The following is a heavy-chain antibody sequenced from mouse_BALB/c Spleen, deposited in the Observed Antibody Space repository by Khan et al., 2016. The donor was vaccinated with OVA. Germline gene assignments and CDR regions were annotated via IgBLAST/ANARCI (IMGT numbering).Heavy chain of an antibody. D-gene: IGHD2-14*01. Sequence: QVQLKQSGPGLVQPSQSLSITCTVSGFSLNTYGIHWIRQSPGQGLEWLGVIRSGGSTDYNGAFISRLNITKDNSKSQVFFKLRSLRADDTAIYYCARNTYMSDFTYWGQGTLVTVSA. CDR1: GFSLNTYG. CDR2: IRSGGST. J-gene: IGHJ3*01. CDR3: ARNTYMSDFTY. V-gene: IGHV2-2*01.